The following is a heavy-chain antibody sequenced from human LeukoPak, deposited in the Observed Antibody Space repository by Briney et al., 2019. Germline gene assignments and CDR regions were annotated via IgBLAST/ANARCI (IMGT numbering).Heavy chain of an antibody. Sequence: GGSLRLSCAASGFTVSSNYMSWVRQAPGKGLEWVSVIYSGGSTYYADSVKGRFTVPRDNSKNTLYLQMNSLRAEDTAVYYCARDIRFLEWLSPQYGMDVWGQGTTVTVSS. J-gene: IGHJ6*02. CDR2: IYSGGST. CDR1: GFTVSSNY. V-gene: IGHV3-66*02. D-gene: IGHD3-3*01. CDR3: ARDIRFLEWLSPQYGMDV.